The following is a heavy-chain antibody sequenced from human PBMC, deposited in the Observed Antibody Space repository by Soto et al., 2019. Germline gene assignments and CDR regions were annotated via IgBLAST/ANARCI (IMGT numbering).Heavy chain of an antibody. CDR3: RRSSRYSTDV. CDR1: GGSFSGYY. D-gene: IGHD6-13*01. V-gene: IGHV4-34*01. Sequence: PSETLSLTCAVYGGSFSGYYWTWIRQPPGTGLEWIGSIYSTGNTYYNPSLNSQVTISVDTSKNQFSLNVISVTAADTAVYYCRRSSRYSTDVWGQGTTVTVSS. CDR2: IYSTGNT. J-gene: IGHJ6*02.